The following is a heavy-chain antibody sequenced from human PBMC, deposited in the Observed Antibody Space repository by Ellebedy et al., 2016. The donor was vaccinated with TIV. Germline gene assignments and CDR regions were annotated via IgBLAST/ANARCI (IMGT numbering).Heavy chain of an antibody. CDR1: GFTFSSFA. J-gene: IGHJ4*02. CDR2: IHNNGDST. Sequence: PGGSLRLSCEASGFTFSSFAMSWVRQTPGKGLEWVSVIHNNGDSTYYADSMKGRFTISRDNSKNTLLLQMNSLRAEDTAIYYCARDYHWTGGSFLYVDYWGQGTLVTVSS. V-gene: IGHV3-23*01. D-gene: IGHD1-20*01. CDR3: ARDYHWTGGSFLYVDY.